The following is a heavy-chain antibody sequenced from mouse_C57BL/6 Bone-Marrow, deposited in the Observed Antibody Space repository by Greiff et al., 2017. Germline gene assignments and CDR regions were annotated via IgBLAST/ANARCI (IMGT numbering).Heavy chain of an antibody. CDR3: ADYDYDEGLAY. D-gene: IGHD2-4*01. Sequence: QVQLQQPGAELVKPGASVKMSCKASGYTFTSYWITWVKQRPGQGLEWNGDIYPGSGSTNYNEKFKGKATLTVDTSSSTAYMQLSSLTSEDSAVYYCADYDYDEGLAYWGQGTLVTVSA. CDR1: GYTFTSYW. CDR2: IYPGSGST. V-gene: IGHV1-55*01. J-gene: IGHJ3*01.